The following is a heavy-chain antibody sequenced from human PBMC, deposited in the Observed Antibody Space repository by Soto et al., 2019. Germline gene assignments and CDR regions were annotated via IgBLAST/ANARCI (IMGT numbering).Heavy chain of an antibody. J-gene: IGHJ3*02. V-gene: IGHV3-30*18. D-gene: IGHD5-18*01. Sequence: GGSLRLSCAASGFTFSSYGMHWVRQAPGKGLEWVAVISYDGSNKYYADSVKGRFTISRDNSKNTLYLQMNSLRAEDTAVYYCAKMTSWIIQLWFDDAFDIWGQGTMVTVSS. CDR1: GFTFSSYG. CDR3: AKMTSWIIQLWFDDAFDI. CDR2: ISYDGSNK.